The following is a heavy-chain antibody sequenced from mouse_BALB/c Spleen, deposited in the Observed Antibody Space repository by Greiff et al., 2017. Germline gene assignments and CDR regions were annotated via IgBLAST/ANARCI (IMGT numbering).Heavy chain of an antibody. D-gene: IGHD1-1*01. Sequence: QVQLKQSGPELVKPGASVKISCKASGYAFSSSWMNWVKQRPGQGLEWIGRIYPGDGDTNYNGKFKGKATLTADKSSSTAYMQLSSLTSVDSAVYFCARSGLITTVVATRAMDYWGQGTSVTVSS. CDR2: IYPGDGDT. CDR1: GYAFSSSW. J-gene: IGHJ4*01. V-gene: IGHV1-82*01. CDR3: ARSGLITTVVATRAMDY.